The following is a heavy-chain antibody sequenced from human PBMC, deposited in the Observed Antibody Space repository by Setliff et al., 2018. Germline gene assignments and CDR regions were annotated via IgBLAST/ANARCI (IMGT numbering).Heavy chain of an antibody. CDR1: GFTLSDHY. CDR3: VRVLDYYDSNGYSVDAFDV. J-gene: IGHJ3*01. D-gene: IGHD3-22*01. CDR2: IRKKTKSYST. V-gene: IGHV3-72*01. Sequence: GGSLRLSCAASGFTLSDHYIDWVRQAPGKGLEWVGRIRKKTKSYSTDYAASVKGRFTMSRDDLKNSVDLQMNSLKTEDTAVYYCVRVLDYYDSNGYSVDAFDVWGQGTMVTVSS.